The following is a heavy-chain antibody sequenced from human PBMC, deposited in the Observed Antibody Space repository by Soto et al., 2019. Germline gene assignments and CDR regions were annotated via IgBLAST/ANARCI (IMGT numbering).Heavy chain of an antibody. Sequence: QVQLVQSGAEAKKPGSSVKVSCKASGGTFSSHSINWVRQAPGQGLEWMGGVISLFGTANYAHNFKGRVTITADQSTSTAYMELNSLRSDDTAVYYCAREVGYGDFSAALLDWGQGTLVTVSS. D-gene: IGHD4-17*01. CDR1: GGTFSSHS. V-gene: IGHV1-69*01. J-gene: IGHJ4*02. CDR2: VISLFGTA. CDR3: AREVGYGDFSAALLD.